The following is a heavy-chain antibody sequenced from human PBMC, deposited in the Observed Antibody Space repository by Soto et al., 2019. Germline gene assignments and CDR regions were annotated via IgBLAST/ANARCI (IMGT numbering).Heavy chain of an antibody. CDR1: GFTFSNAW. CDR2: IKSDAYGGAI. D-gene: IGHD1-1*01. CDR3: TTTKGRLEPPTNDF. V-gene: IGHV3-15*01. J-gene: IGHJ4*02. Sequence: EVQLVESGGGLVKPGGSLRLSCAGSGFTFSNAWMSWVRRAPGKGLEWVGRIKSDAYGGAIDYAAPVKGRFTISRDDSKNTLFPQMNNPKTEDTAVYFCTTTKGRLEPPTNDFWGQGTPVIVSS.